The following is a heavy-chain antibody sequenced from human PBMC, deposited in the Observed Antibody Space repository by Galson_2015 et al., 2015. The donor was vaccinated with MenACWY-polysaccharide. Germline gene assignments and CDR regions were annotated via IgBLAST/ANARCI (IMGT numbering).Heavy chain of an antibody. Sequence: QSGAEVKKPGSSVKVSCKASGGTFSSYAISWVRQAPGQGLEWMGRIIPILGIANYAQKFQGRVTITADKSTSTAYMELSSLRSEDTAVYYCARDVDRAAIGSEGWFDPWGQGTLVTVSS. CDR2: IIPILGIA. CDR1: GGTFSSYA. V-gene: IGHV1-69*04. D-gene: IGHD2-2*02. CDR3: ARDVDRAAIGSEGWFDP. J-gene: IGHJ5*02.